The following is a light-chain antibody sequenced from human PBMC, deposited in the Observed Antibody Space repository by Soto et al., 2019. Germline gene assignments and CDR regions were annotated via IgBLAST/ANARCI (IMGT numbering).Light chain of an antibody. Sequence: EIVLTQSPGTLSLSPGERATLSCRASEPGNSDYLAWYQQKLGQAPRLLIFGTSTRATGVPDRFSGSGSGTDFTLTISRLEPEDFAVYYCQQFLNPTFTFGQGTKLEIK. CDR1: EPGNSDY. J-gene: IGKJ2*01. CDR3: QQFLNPTFT. CDR2: GTS. V-gene: IGKV3-20*01.